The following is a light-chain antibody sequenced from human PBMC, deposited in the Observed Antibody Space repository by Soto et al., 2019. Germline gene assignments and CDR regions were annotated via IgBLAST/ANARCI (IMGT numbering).Light chain of an antibody. CDR2: DAS. CDR1: QSISSW. CDR3: QQDKSYYT. Sequence: DIQMTQSPSTLSASVGDRVTITCRARQSISSWLAWYQQKPGKAPKLLIYDASSLESGVPARFSGSGSGTEFTLTISSLQPDDFAPYYCQQDKSYYTVGQGTNLEIK. V-gene: IGKV1-5*01. J-gene: IGKJ2*01.